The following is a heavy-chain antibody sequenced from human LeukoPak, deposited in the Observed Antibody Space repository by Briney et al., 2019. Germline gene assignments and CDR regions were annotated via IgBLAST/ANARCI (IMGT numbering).Heavy chain of an antibody. CDR3: ARDRQVHTSVDSVEY. CDR2: ISHDSGIR. D-gene: IGHD5-12*01. CDR1: GFIFSRDS. V-gene: IGHV3-48*04. Sequence: GGSLRLSCAASGFIFSRDSMNWVRQAPGKGLEWISYISHDSGIRYYAGFVKGRFTVSRDNAQNSLSLQMNSLRVEDTAVYYCARDRQVHTSVDSVEYWGQGALVTVSS. J-gene: IGHJ4*02.